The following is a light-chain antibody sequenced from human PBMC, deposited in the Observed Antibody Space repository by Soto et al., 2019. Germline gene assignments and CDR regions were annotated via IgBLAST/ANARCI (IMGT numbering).Light chain of an antibody. J-gene: IGKJ1*01. Sequence: DIQMTQSPSSLSASVGDRVSITCRASQSISTYLNWYQQKPGTAPKLLIYAASSLQSGVPSRFSGSGSGTDFTLTISNLQPEDFATYYCQQSYSTPRTFGQGTKVEIK. CDR2: AAS. V-gene: IGKV1-39*01. CDR3: QQSYSTPRT. CDR1: QSISTY.